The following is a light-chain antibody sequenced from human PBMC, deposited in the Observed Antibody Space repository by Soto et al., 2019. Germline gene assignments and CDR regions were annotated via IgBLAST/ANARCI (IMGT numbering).Light chain of an antibody. CDR2: AAS. Sequence: DIQITGSPSSXSXXVXXXXXXXXRASQGISSYLAWYQQKPGKAPKLLIYAASTLQSGVPSRFSGSGSGTDFTLTISSLQPEDFATYYCQQLDSYPITFGQGTRLEIK. J-gene: IGKJ5*01. CDR1: QGISSY. V-gene: IGKV1-9*01. CDR3: QQLDSYPIT.